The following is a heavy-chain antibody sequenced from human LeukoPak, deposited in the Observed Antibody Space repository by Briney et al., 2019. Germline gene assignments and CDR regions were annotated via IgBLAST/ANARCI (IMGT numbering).Heavy chain of an antibody. CDR1: GFTFSSYG. CDR3: AKQYDFWSGPDY. J-gene: IGHJ4*02. D-gene: IGHD3-3*01. V-gene: IGHV3-48*01. Sequence: GGSLRLSCAASGFTFSSYGMNWVRQAPGKGLEWVSYISSTSSTIYYADSVKGRFTISRDNSKNTLYLQMNSLRVEDTAVYYCAKQYDFWSGPDYWGQGTLVTVSS. CDR2: ISSTSSTI.